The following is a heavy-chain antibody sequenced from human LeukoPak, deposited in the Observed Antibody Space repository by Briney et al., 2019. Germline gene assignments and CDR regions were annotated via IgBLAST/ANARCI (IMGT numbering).Heavy chain of an antibody. CDR1: GGSFSGYY. J-gene: IGHJ6*02. Sequence: PSETLSLTCAVYGGSFSGYYWSWIRQPPGKGLEWLGEINHSGSTNYNPSLKSRVTISVDTSKNQFSLKLSSVTAADTAVYYCARGPVYYYYGMDVWGQGTTVTVSS. CDR3: ARGPVYYYYGMDV. V-gene: IGHV4-34*01. CDR2: INHSGST.